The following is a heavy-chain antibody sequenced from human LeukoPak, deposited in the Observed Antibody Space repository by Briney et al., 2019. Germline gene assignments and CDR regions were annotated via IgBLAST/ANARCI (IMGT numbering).Heavy chain of an antibody. Sequence: GGSLRLSCAASGFTFSSYSMNWVRQAPGKGLEWVSSISSSSSYIYYADSVKGRFTISRDNAKNSLYLQMNSLRAEDTAVYYCARGSWVVAACPFAYWGQGTLVTVSS. CDR3: ARGSWVVAACPFAY. J-gene: IGHJ4*02. V-gene: IGHV3-21*01. CDR1: GFTFSSYS. D-gene: IGHD2-15*01. CDR2: ISSSSSYI.